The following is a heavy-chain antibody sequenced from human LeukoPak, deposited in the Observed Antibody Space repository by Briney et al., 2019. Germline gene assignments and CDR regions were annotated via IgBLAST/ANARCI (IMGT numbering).Heavy chain of an antibody. CDR2: IKSKTDGGTT. CDR3: TSQALSYYYYGMDV. J-gene: IGHJ6*04. Sequence: GGSLRLSCAASGFTFSNAWMSWVRQAPGKGLEWVGRIKSKTDGGTTDYVAPVKGRFTISRDDSKNTLYLQMNSLKTEDTAVYYCTSQALSYYYYGMDVWGKGTTVTVSS. V-gene: IGHV3-15*01. CDR1: GFTFSNAW.